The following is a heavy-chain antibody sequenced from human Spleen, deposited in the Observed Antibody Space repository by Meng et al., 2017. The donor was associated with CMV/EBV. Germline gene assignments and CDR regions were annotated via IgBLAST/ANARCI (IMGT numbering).Heavy chain of an antibody. Sequence: GESLKNSCAASGFTFSSYGMHWVRQAPGKGLEWVANIKQDGSEKYYVDSVKGRFTISRDNAKNSLYLQMNSLRAEDTAVYYCARDGGDIVVVPAARSYYYYGMDVWGQGTTVTVSS. V-gene: IGHV3-7*01. CDR1: GFTFSSYG. CDR2: IKQDGSEK. D-gene: IGHD2-2*01. CDR3: ARDGGDIVVVPAARSYYYYGMDV. J-gene: IGHJ6*02.